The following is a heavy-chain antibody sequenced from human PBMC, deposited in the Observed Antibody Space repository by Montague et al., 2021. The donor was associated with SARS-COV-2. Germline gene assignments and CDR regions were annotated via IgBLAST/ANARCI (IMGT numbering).Heavy chain of an antibody. CDR3: ARGARQGYGFRRGSFDS. CDR1: GGSFSGSY. D-gene: IGHD3-10*01. J-gene: IGHJ4*02. CDR2: INHSGST. V-gene: IGHV4-34*01. Sequence: SETLSLTCAVYGGSFSGSYWNWIRQPPGKGLEWIGEINHSGSTNYNPSLKSRVTMSVDTSKNQFSLKLSSVTAADTAVYYCARGARQGYGFRRGSFDSWGQGNLVTVSS.